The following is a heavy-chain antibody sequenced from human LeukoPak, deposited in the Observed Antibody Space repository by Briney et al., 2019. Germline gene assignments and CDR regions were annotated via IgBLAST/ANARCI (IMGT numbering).Heavy chain of an antibody. CDR2: INQDGSEK. J-gene: IGHJ6*02. Sequence: GGSLRLSCAASGFTFSSYAMHWVRQAPGKGLEWVANINQDGSEKYYVDSVKGRFTISRDNAKNSLYLHMNSLRAEDTAVYYCARSSTLDVWGQGTTVTVSS. D-gene: IGHD3-3*02. CDR1: GFTFSSYA. V-gene: IGHV3-7*03. CDR3: ARSSTLDV.